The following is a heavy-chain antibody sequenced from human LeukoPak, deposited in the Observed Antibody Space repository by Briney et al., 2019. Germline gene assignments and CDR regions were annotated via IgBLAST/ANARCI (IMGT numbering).Heavy chain of an antibody. D-gene: IGHD5-12*01. V-gene: IGHV4-38-2*01. J-gene: IGHJ4*02. CDR1: SYSISSISY. Sequence: SETLSLTCAVSSYSISSISYGAWIRQPPGEGRGEIGTIYHSGTTYYNPSLKSRLTISVDTSKNQFSLRLSSVTAADTAVYYCARVKAKLVRGYSGQDIDYWGQGTLVTVSS. CDR2: IYHSGTT. CDR3: ARVKAKLVRGYSGQDIDY.